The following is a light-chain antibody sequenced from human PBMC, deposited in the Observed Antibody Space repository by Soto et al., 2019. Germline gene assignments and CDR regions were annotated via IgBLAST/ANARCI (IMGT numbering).Light chain of an antibody. V-gene: IGLV2-23*01. Sequence: SALTQPASVSGSPGQSITISCTGTSSTVGGFNVVSWYQQHPGKAPKVIIYEGIKRPSGVSNRFSCSNSGSTASLTISGLQAEDEADYYCCSYVGAPTYVFGTGTKVTVL. J-gene: IGLJ1*01. CDR3: CSYVGAPTYV. CDR1: SSTVGGFNV. CDR2: EGI.